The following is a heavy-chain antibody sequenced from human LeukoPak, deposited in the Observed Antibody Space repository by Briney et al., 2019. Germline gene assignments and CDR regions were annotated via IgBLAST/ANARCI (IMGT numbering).Heavy chain of an antibody. Sequence: SETLSLTCAVYGGSFSTYYLTWIRQPPGKGLEWVGYIYYSGSTNYNPSLKSRVTISVDTSKNQFSLKLSSVTAADTAVYYCARGADYYGSGSYYNHLFDYWGQGTLVTVSS. J-gene: IGHJ4*02. V-gene: IGHV4-59*01. CDR3: ARGADYYGSGSYYNHLFDY. D-gene: IGHD3-10*01. CDR1: GGSFSTYY. CDR2: IYYSGST.